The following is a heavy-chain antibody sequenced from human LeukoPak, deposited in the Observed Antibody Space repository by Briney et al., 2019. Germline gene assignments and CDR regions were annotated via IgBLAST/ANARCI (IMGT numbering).Heavy chain of an antibody. V-gene: IGHV3-21*01. Sequence: GGSLRLSCAASGFTFSSYSMNWVRQAPGKGLEWVSSISSSSSYIYSADSVKGRFTVSRDNAKNSLYLQMNSLRAEDTAVYYCARDPLFCSGGSCYLAYFDYWGQGTLVTVSS. CDR2: ISSSSSYI. J-gene: IGHJ4*02. D-gene: IGHD2-15*01. CDR1: GFTFSSYS. CDR3: ARDPLFCSGGSCYLAYFDY.